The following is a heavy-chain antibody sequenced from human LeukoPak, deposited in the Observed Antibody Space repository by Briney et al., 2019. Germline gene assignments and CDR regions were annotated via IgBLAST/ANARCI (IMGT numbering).Heavy chain of an antibody. CDR2: IYYSGST. CDR1: GGSISSYY. J-gene: IGHJ4*02. CDR3: ARGKGVTAFDY. V-gene: IGHV4-59*01. Sequence: SETLSLTCTVSGGSISSYYWSWIRQPPGKGLEWIGYIYYSGSTNYNPSLKSRVTISVDTSKNQFSLKLSSVTAADTAVYYCARGKGVTAFDYWGQGTLVTVSS. D-gene: IGHD2-21*02.